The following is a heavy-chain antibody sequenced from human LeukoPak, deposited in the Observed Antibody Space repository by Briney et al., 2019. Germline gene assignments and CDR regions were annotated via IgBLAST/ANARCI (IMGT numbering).Heavy chain of an antibody. CDR1: GFTFSSYW. Sequence: GSLRLSCAASGFTFSSYWMTWIRHAPGKGLEWVANIKKDGSEKYYVDSVKSRFTISRDNAKNSLYLQMNSLRAEDTAVYYCARDTGGGYSCYDCWGQGTLVTVSS. J-gene: IGHJ4*02. D-gene: IGHD5-18*01. CDR3: ARDTGGGYSCYDC. CDR2: IKKDGSEK. V-gene: IGHV3-7*01.